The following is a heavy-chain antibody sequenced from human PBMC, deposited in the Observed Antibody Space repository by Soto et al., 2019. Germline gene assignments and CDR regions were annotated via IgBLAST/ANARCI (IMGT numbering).Heavy chain of an antibody. J-gene: IGHJ4*02. CDR2: ITPIIGTT. V-gene: IGHV1-69*01. Sequence: QVHLVQSGAEVKRPGSSVRVSCRASGGAFYTYAFTWVRQATGQGLEWMGGITPIIGTTKYAQKFHCRVTFSADESASTAYRELINLRSDDTAVYYCARDVSVMTSVFGFWGQGPQITVSS. CDR3: ARDVSVMTSVFGF. D-gene: IGHD3-10*01. CDR1: GGAFYTYA.